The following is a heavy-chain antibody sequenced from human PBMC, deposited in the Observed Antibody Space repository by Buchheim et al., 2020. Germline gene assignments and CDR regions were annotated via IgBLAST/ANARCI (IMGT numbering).Heavy chain of an antibody. J-gene: IGHJ1*01. CDR1: GFTFSSYS. Sequence: EVQLVESGGGLVQPGGSLRLSCAASGFTFSSYSMNWVRQAPGKGLEWVSYISSSSSTIYYADSVKGRFTLSRDNAKNSLYLQMNSLRAEDTAVYYCATSPPKALDFQHWGQGTL. V-gene: IGHV3-48*01. CDR3: ATSPPKALDFQH. CDR2: ISSSSSTI.